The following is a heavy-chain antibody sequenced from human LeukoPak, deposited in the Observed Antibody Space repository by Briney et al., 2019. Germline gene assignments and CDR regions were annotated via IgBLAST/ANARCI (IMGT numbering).Heavy chain of an antibody. CDR3: ATSDFWSGYSFDY. J-gene: IGHJ4*02. V-gene: IGHV4-59*01. CDR1: GVSISSYY. CDR2: IYYSGST. D-gene: IGHD3-3*01. Sequence: SETLSLTCTVSGVSISSYYWSWIRQPPGKGLEWIGYIYYSGSTNYNPSLKSRVTISVDTSKNQFSLKLNSVTAADTAVYYCATSDFWSGYSFDYWGQGTLVTVSS.